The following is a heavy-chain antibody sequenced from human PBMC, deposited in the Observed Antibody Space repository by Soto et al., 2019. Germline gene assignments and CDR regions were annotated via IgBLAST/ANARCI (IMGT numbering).Heavy chain of an antibody. D-gene: IGHD6-13*01. CDR2: LYSGGST. V-gene: IGHV3-53*01. J-gene: IGHJ5*02. CDR1: GFTVSSNY. Sequence: EVQLVESGGGLIQPGGSLRLSCAASGFTVSSNYMSWVRQAPGKGLEWVSVLYSGGSTYYADSVQGRFTISRDNSKNTLYLQMNSLRAEDTAVYYCARGYSSSWYRWFDPWGQGTLVTVSS. CDR3: ARGYSSSWYRWFDP.